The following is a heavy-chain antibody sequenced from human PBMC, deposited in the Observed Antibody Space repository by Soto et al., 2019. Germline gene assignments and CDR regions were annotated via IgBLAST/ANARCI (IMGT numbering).Heavy chain of an antibody. CDR2: IYYSGST. Sequence: SETLSLTCTVSGGSISSYYWSWLRQPPGKGLEWIGYIYYSGSTNYNPSLKSRVTISVDTSKNQFSLKLSSVTAADTAVYYCAREQKHYDILTGPDAFDIWGQGTMVTVS. CDR3: AREQKHYDILTGPDAFDI. D-gene: IGHD3-9*01. V-gene: IGHV4-59*01. CDR1: GGSISSYY. J-gene: IGHJ3*02.